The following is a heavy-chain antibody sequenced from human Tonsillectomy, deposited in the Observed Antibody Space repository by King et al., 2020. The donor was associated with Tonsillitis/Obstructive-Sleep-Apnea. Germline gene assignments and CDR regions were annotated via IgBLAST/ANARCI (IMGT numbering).Heavy chain of an antibody. V-gene: IGHV3-30*04. J-gene: IGHJ4*02. D-gene: IGHD3-3*01. Sequence: VQLVESGGGVVQPGRSLRLSCAASGFTFSSYAMHWVRQAPGKGLEWVAVISYDGSNKYYADSVKGRFTISRDNSKNTLYLQMNSLRAEDTAVYYCARGGHWSGMMDFDYWGQGTLVTVSS. CDR3: ARGGHWSGMMDFDY. CDR1: GFTFSSYA. CDR2: ISYDGSNK.